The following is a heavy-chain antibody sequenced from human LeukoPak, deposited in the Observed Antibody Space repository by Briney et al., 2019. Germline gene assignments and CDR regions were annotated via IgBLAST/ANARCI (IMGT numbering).Heavy chain of an antibody. CDR2: INPSGGST. Sequence: EASVTVSYKASGFPFSSYYVHWVRQAPGQGLEWLGIINPSGGSTLYAENFQGSVTMTRDMSTSTVYMELSSLRSEDTAIYYCARARQYDSIDYWGQGTLVTVSS. V-gene: IGHV1-46*01. D-gene: IGHD3-22*01. CDR1: GFPFSSYY. J-gene: IGHJ4*02. CDR3: ARARQYDSIDY.